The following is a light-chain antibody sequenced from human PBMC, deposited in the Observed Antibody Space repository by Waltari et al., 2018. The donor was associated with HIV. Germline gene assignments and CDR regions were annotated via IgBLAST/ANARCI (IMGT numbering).Light chain of an antibody. CDR3: AAWDDTLNVYV. CDR2: NDD. V-gene: IGLV1-44*01. J-gene: IGLJ1*01. Sequence: QSVLTQPPSVSGAPGQRVTISCSGSGSNIRSNFVNWYQQLPVTAPRVLIYNDDQRPTGFPARSSVSKSGTTASLAISGLQSEDEAEYYCAAWDDTLNVYVFGSGTKVTVL. CDR1: GSNIRSNF.